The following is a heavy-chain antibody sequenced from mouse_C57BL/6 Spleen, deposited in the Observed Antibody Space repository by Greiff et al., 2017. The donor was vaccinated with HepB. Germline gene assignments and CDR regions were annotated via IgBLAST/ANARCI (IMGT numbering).Heavy chain of an antibody. J-gene: IGHJ2*01. CDR2: IDPEDGDT. D-gene: IGHD1-1*02. V-gene: IGHV14-1*01. CDR3: TTGYGGNYDFDY. Sequence: EVKLQESGAELVRPGASVKLSCTASGFNIKDYYMHWVKQRPEQGLEWIGRIDPEDGDTEYAPKFQGKATMTADTSSNTAYLQLSSLTSEDTAVYYCTTGYGGNYDFDYWGQGTTLTVSS. CDR1: GFNIKDYY.